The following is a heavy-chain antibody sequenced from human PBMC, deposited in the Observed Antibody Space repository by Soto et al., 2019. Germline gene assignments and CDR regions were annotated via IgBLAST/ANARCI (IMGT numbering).Heavy chain of an antibody. V-gene: IGHV1-18*01. CDR1: SYTFTSSG. Sequence: QVQLVQSGAEVRKPGASVKVSCKASSYTFTSSGISWLRQAPGQGLEWMGWISTYNGDTNDAPKFQDRVTMTIDRSTSTAYMELRSLRSDDAAVYYCARAGAAPYYYYGMDVWGQGTRVTVSS. J-gene: IGHJ6*02. CDR2: ISTYNGDT. CDR3: ARAGAAPYYYYGMDV. D-gene: IGHD2-15*01.